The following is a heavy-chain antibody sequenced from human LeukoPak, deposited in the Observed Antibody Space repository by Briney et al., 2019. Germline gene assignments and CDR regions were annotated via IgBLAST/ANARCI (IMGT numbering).Heavy chain of an antibody. CDR2: SGIT. Sequence: SGITNYNPSLKSRVTISVDTSKNQFSLKLSSVTAADTAVYYCARVKKYSSSSGTNYFHMDVWGKGTTVTVSS. D-gene: IGHD6-6*01. CDR3: ARVKKYSSSSGTNYFHMDV. V-gene: IGHV4-59*01. J-gene: IGHJ6*03.